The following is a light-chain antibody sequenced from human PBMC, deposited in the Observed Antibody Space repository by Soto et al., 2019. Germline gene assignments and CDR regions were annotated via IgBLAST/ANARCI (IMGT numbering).Light chain of an antibody. V-gene: IGLV1-51*01. CDR2: DNN. CDR1: SSNIGNNY. Sequence: QPVLTQPPSVSAAPGQTVTISCSGSSSNIGNNYVSWYQQLPGTAPKLLIYDNNQRPSGIPDRFSGSKSGTSATLGITGLQTGDEADYYCGTWDSSLSAGVVFGGGTKLTVL. J-gene: IGLJ2*01. CDR3: GTWDSSLSAGVV.